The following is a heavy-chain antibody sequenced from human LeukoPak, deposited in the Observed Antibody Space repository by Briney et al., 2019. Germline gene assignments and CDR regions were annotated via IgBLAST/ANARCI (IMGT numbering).Heavy chain of an antibody. J-gene: IGHJ5*02. V-gene: IGHV3-30*18. CDR2: ISYDGSNK. Sequence: GGSLRLSCAASGFTFSSYGMHWVRQAPDKGLEWVAVISYDGSNKYYADSVKGRFTISRDNSKNTLYLQMNSLRAEDTAVYYCAKSGEYSSSSNSWFDPWGQGTLVTVSS. CDR1: GFTFSSYG. D-gene: IGHD6-6*01. CDR3: AKSGEYSSSSNSWFDP.